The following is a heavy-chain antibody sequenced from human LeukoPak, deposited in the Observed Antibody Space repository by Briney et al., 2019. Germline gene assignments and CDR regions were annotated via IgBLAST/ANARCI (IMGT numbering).Heavy chain of an antibody. V-gene: IGHV4-61*02. CDR3: ARASYSYDINGWVPFDY. CDR1: GASISSSSYY. CDR2: IYTSGST. Sequence: PSQTLSLTCTVSGASISSSSYYWSWIRQPAGKGLEWIGRIYTSGSTNYNPSLKSRVTISGDTSKNQFSLRLSSVTAADTAVYYCARASYSYDINGWVPFDYWGQGTLVTVSS. D-gene: IGHD3-22*01. J-gene: IGHJ4*02.